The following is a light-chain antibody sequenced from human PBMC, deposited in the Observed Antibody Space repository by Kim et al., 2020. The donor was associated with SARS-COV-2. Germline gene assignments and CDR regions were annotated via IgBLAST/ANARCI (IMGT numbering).Light chain of an antibody. J-gene: IGKJ2*01. CDR2: AAS. Sequence: SASVGDRVTITCRTSQDLRNYLAWFQQKPGTAPKSLFYAASNLQSGVPSKFRGSGSGTNFTLTISSLQPEDFATYYCQQYDSYPYTFGQGTKLEI. CDR1: QDLRNY. V-gene: IGKV1-16*02. CDR3: QQYDSYPYT.